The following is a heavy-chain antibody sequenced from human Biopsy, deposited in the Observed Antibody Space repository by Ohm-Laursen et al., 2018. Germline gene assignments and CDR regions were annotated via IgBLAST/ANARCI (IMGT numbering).Heavy chain of an antibody. CDR2: AYYTGST. CDR1: GDSISSCY. CDR3: ARELVDMVTLDYHFDR. Sequence: SETLSLTCSVSGDSISSCYWSWIRQPPGKGLQWIGYAYYTGSTDYNPSLQSRVTISVGTSKNHFSLRLRSVTPADTAVYFCARELVDMVTLDYHFDRWGRGTLVTVSS. V-gene: IGHV4-59*01. D-gene: IGHD5-24*01. J-gene: IGHJ4*02.